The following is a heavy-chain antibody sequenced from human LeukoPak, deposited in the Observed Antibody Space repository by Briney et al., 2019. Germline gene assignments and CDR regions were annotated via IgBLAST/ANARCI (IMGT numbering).Heavy chain of an antibody. J-gene: IGHJ5*02. Sequence: GGSLRLSCVASGFSLSGYWMYWVRQAPGKGLMYISRNNGDGSTTNYADVVKGRFTMSRDNVKNTLYLQMNSLRVEDTAVYYCARDPRNAGLAPWGQGTLVTVSS. V-gene: IGHV3-74*01. CDR1: GFSLSGYW. CDR3: ARDPRNAGLAP. CDR2: NNGDGSTT.